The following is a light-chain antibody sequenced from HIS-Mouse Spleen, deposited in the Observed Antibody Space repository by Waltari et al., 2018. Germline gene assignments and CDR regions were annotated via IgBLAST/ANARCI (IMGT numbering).Light chain of an antibody. J-gene: IGKJ2*01. CDR3: QQYANLHT. V-gene: IGKV1-33*01. Sequence: DIQMTQSPSSLSASVGDRVTIPCQASQDFSNYLNWYKEKPGKAPKLLIYDGSTLETGVTSRVSGSGSGTDFTFTISSLQPEVIATYYCQQYANLHTFGQGTKLEIK. CDR2: DGS. CDR1: QDFSNY.